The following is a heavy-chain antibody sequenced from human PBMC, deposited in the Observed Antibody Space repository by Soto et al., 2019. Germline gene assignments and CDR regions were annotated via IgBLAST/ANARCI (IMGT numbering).Heavy chain of an antibody. J-gene: IGHJ4*02. Sequence: EVQLVESGGGLIQPGGSLRLSCEASGFTVRNYEINWVRQAPVKWLEWISYIGSAGRTIYYADSVKGRFTISRDHAKNSLYLQMNSLRVEDTAVYYCARENLTYTSCFDYWGQGSLVTGSS. V-gene: IGHV3-48*03. CDR2: IGSAGRTI. CDR3: ARENLTYTSCFDY. CDR1: GFTVRNYE. D-gene: IGHD3-16*01.